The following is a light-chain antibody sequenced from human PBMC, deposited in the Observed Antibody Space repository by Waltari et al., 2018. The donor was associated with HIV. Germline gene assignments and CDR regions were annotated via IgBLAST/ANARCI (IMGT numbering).Light chain of an antibody. CDR1: SGHSSYA. V-gene: IGLV4-69*01. CDR2: LNSDGSH. J-gene: IGLJ3*02. Sequence: QLVLTQSPSASASLGASVKLTCTLSSGHSSYAIAWHQQQPEKGPRYLMKLNSDGSHSKGAGIPDRFSGSSSGAERYLTISSLQSEDEADYYCQTWGTGIRVFGGGTKLTVL. CDR3: QTWGTGIRV.